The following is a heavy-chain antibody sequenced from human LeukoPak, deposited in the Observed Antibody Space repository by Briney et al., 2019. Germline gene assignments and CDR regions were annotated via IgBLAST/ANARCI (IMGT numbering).Heavy chain of an antibody. CDR3: LRRQALRGRHRAFDP. CDR2: IIPMFGTA. Sequence: ASVKVSCKASGGTFSNYAISWVRQAPGQGLEWLGGIIPMFGTAKYAQKFQGRVTITTDESTTTAYMELISLRFEDTAVYYCLRRQALRGRHRAFDPWGQGTLVTVTS. CDR1: GGTFSNYA. J-gene: IGHJ5*02. D-gene: IGHD6-25*01. V-gene: IGHV1-69*05.